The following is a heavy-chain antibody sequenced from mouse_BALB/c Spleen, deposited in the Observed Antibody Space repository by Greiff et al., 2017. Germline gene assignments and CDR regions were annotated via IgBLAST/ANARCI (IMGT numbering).Heavy chain of an antibody. J-gene: IGHJ2*01. Sequence: QVQLQQSGPELVKPGASVKMSCKASGYTFTSYYIHWVKQRPGQGLEWIGWIYPGDGSTKYNEKFKGKTTLTADKSSSTAYMLLSSLTSEDSAIYFCARIDGYYYFDYWGQGTTLTVSS. CDR2: IYPGDGST. CDR3: ARIDGYYYFDY. D-gene: IGHD2-3*01. CDR1: GYTFTSYY. V-gene: IGHV1S56*01.